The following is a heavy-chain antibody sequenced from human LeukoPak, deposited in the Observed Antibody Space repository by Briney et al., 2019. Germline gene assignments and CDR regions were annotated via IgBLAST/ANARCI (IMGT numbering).Heavy chain of an antibody. V-gene: IGHV3-64D*06. J-gene: IGHJ4*02. CDR2: ITGSGGST. CDR1: GFTFSSCS. Sequence: GGSLRLSCSASGFTFSSCSMHWVRQAPGKGLEYVSGITGSGGSTFYADSVKGRFTISRDNSKNSLYLQMTSLRAEDTAMYYCKTSPASPFDYWGQGTLVTVSS. D-gene: IGHD2-2*01. CDR3: KTSPASPFDY.